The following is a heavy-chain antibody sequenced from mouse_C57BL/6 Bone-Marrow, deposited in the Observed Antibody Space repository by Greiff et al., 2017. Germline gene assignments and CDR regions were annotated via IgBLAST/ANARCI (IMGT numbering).Heavy chain of an antibody. D-gene: IGHD2-5*01. CDR3: ARSSSTIVTTRYYAMDY. J-gene: IGHJ4*01. CDR2: ILPGSGGT. V-gene: IGHV1-9*01. Sequence: QVQLQQSGAELMKPGASVKLSCKATGYTFTGYWIEWVKQRPGHGLEWIGEILPGSGGTNYNEKFKGKATFTADTSSNTAYMQLSSLTTEDSAIYYCARSSSTIVTTRYYAMDYWGQGTSVTVSS. CDR1: GYTFTGYW.